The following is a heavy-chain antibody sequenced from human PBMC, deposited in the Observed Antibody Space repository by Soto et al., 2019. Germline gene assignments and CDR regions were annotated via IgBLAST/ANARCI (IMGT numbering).Heavy chain of an antibody. CDR2: RKQDGSEK. Sequence: GGSLRLSCAASGFTFSDYYMSWVRQAPGKGQEWAANRKQDGSEKYYVDSVKGRFTISADNAKNSLYLQMNSLRAEDTAVYYCARVLMVNAQQDWFDPWGQGTLVTVSS. CDR1: GFTFSDYY. D-gene: IGHD2-8*01. CDR3: ARVLMVNAQQDWFDP. J-gene: IGHJ5*02. V-gene: IGHV3-7*04.